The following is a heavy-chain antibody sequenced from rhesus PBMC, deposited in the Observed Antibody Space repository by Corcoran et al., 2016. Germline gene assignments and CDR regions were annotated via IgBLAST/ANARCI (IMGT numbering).Heavy chain of an antibody. CDR3: ARVRGPYFDY. J-gene: IGHJ4*01. CDR2: ITYSGST. V-gene: IGHV4-122*02. CDR1: GGSIRRSY. Sequence: VRLQESGPGLVKPSETLSVTCSLSGGSIRRSYWSWIRTAPGKGLEWIGYITYSGSTSYNPSLKSRVTISRDTSKNQFSLKLSSVTAADTAVYYCARVRGPYFDYWGQGVLVTVSS.